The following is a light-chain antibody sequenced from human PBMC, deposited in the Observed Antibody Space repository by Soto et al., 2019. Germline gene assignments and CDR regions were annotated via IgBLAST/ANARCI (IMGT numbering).Light chain of an antibody. CDR1: QSVSSSY. V-gene: IGKV3-20*01. CDR3: QQYGSSRR. CDR2: GAS. Sequence: EIVLTQSPATLSLSPGERATLSCRASQSVSSSYLAWYQQKPSQAPRLLIYGASSRATGIPDRFSGSGSGTDFTLTISRLEPEDFAVYYCQQYGSSRRFGQGTRLEIK. J-gene: IGKJ5*01.